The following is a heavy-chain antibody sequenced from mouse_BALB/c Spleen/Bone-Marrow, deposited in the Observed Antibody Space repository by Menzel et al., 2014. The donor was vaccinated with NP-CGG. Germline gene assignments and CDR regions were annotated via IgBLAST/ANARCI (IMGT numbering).Heavy chain of an antibody. V-gene: IGHV1-7*01. CDR2: INPSSGYT. Sequence: VQLQQSGAELAKPGASVKMSCKASGYTFTSYWMHWVKQRPGQGLEWIGNINPSSGYTECNQKFKDKATLTADKSSSTAYMQLSSLTSEDSAVYYCGRPITTGIQAWFVYWGQGILGTVSA. J-gene: IGHJ3*01. CDR3: GRPITTGIQAWFVY. CDR1: GYTFTSYW. D-gene: IGHD2-4*01.